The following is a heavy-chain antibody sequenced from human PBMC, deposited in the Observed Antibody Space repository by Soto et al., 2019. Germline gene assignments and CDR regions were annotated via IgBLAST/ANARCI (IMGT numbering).Heavy chain of an antibody. V-gene: IGHV4-4*02. CDR3: ATLPPRIVVVMTDLPT. CDR1: GASISSTYW. CDR2: IYHTGTT. J-gene: IGHJ5*02. Sequence: QLRESGPGLVKPSGTLSLTCFVSGASISSTYWWSWVRQTPGKRLEWIGQIYHTGTTSYNPSLKNRVNISSDKSNHQFSLRLPSMTAADTAVYSCATLPPRIVVVMTDLPTWGQGTLVTVSS. D-gene: IGHD2-15*01.